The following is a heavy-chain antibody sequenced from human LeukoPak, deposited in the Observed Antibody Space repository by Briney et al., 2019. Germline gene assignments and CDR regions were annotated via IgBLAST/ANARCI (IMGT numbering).Heavy chain of an antibody. V-gene: IGHV3-74*01. J-gene: IGHJ6*02. D-gene: IGHD6-19*01. CDR3: ARGLAGAYRIMDV. Sequence: PGGSLRLSCVASGFTFNTYWIHWVRQGPGKGLLWVSLTSADGTTTTYADSVNGRFTVSRDNAKNTLYLQMNSLRAEDAAAYYCARGLAGAYRIMDVWGQGTTVTVS. CDR2: TSADGTTT. CDR1: GFTFNTYW.